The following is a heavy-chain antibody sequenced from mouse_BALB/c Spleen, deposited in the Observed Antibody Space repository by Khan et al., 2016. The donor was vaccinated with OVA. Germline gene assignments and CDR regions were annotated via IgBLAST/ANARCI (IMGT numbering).Heavy chain of an antibody. CDR1: GDSITSGY. CDR3: ARTTYRYAFAY. Sequence: VQLQESGPSLVKPSQTLSLTCSVTGDSITSGYWCWIRKFPGNKLEYMGYILYSGSTYYNQYFKSRISIPRHTSQTQYYLLLNSVTTEDTATYYCARTTYRYAFAYWGQGTLVTVSA. D-gene: IGHD2-14*01. J-gene: IGHJ3*01. CDR2: ILYSGST. V-gene: IGHV3-8*02.